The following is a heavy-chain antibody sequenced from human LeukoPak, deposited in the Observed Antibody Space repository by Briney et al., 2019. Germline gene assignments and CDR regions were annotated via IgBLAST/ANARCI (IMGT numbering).Heavy chain of an antibody. CDR1: GYTFTGYY. J-gene: IGHJ6*03. CDR3: ARNGWQGSRQRYYYMDV. V-gene: IGHV1-2*02. Sequence: EASVKVSCKASGYTFTGYYMHWVRQAPGQGLEWMGWINPNSGGTNYAQKFQGRVTMTRDTSISTAYMELSRLRSDDTAVYYCARNGWQGSRQRYYYMDVWGKGTTVTVSS. CDR2: INPNSGGT. D-gene: IGHD5-24*01.